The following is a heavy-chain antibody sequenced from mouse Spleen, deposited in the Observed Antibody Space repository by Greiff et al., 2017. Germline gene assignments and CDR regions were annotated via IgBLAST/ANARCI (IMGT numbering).Heavy chain of an antibody. CDR1: GYTFTDYY. CDR2: IYPGSGNT. D-gene: IGHD2-2*01. V-gene: IGHV1-76*01. J-gene: IGHJ2*01. CDR3: ARSGGYDLYFDY. Sequence: QVQLKQSGAELVRPGASVKLSCKASGYTFTDYYINWVKQRPGQGLEWIARIYPGSGNTYYNEKFKGKATLTAEKSSSTAYMQLSSLTSEDSAVYFCARSGGYDLYFDYWGQGTTLTVSS.